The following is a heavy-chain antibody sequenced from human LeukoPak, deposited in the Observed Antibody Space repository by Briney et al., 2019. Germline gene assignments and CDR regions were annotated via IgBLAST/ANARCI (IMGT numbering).Heavy chain of an antibody. Sequence: ASVKVSCKASGYTFTSYGISWVRQAPGQGLEWMGIINPSGGSTSYAQKFQGRVTMTRDMSTSTVYMELSSLRSEDTALYYCARVSDRGVITGFDYWGQGTLVTVSS. CDR1: GYTFTSYG. CDR2: INPSGGST. D-gene: IGHD3-10*01. J-gene: IGHJ4*02. CDR3: ARVSDRGVITGFDY. V-gene: IGHV1-46*01.